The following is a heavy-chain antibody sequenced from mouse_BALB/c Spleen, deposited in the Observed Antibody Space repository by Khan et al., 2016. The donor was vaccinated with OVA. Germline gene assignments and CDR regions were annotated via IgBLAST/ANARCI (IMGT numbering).Heavy chain of an antibody. CDR3: ARSGYGILVY. J-gene: IGHJ2*01. D-gene: IGHD1-1*01. Sequence: QVQLQQSGPEVVKPGSSMKMSCKASGYTFTDYVLNWVKQRSGQGLEWIGQIFPGSGDTYYHEKFKDKATLTADKSSNTVYMTLGRMTSEDSSVYFCARSGYGILVYGGQGTTLTVSS. CDR2: IFPGSGDT. CDR1: GYTFTDYV. V-gene: IGHV1-77*01.